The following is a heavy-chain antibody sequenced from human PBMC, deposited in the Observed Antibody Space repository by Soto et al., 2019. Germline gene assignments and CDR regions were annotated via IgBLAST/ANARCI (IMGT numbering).Heavy chain of an antibody. Sequence: SETLSLTCSVSGVSISSYFWSWIRQPLGRGLEWIGYTYHRGSTNYSPSLKSRVAISLDTSENQFSLKVSSVTAADTAVYYCARIGGYHGPLDYWGQGTPVTVSS. CDR3: ARIGGYHGPLDY. CDR2: TYHRGST. V-gene: IGHV4-59*01. CDR1: GVSISSYF. D-gene: IGHD3-16*02. J-gene: IGHJ4*02.